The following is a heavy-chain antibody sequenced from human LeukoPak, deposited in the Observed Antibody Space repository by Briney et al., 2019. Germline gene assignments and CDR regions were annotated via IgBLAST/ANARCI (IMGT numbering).Heavy chain of an antibody. CDR1: GGSIGDYY. V-gene: IGHV4-59*12. J-gene: IGHJ4*02. Sequence: SETLSLTCTVSGGSIGDYYWNWIRQSPGKGLEWIGYVYYTGGTNYNPSLKSRVTMSIDTSKSQFSLKFTSVTAADTAVYYCARIMVVPAAISHFDYWGQGILVTVSS. CDR2: VYYTGGT. D-gene: IGHD2-2*02. CDR3: ARIMVVPAAISHFDY.